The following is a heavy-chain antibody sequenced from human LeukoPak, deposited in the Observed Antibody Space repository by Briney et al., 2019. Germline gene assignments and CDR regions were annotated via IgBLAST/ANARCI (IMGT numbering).Heavy chain of an antibody. CDR3: ARERGGPSSGSRGYFDL. Sequence: ASVKVSCKASGYTFTSYAMHWVRQAPGQRLEWMGWINAGNGNTKYSQKFQGRVTITRDTSASTAYMELSSLRPEDTAVYYCARERGGPSSGSRGYFDLWGRGTLVTVSS. CDR2: INAGNGNT. J-gene: IGHJ2*01. D-gene: IGHD3-10*01. CDR1: GYTFTSYA. V-gene: IGHV1-3*01.